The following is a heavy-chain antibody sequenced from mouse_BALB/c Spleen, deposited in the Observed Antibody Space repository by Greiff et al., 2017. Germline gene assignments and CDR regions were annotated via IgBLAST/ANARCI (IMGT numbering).Heavy chain of an antibody. D-gene: IGHD2-4*01. V-gene: IGHV6-6*02. CDR1: GFTFSSYW. Sequence: EVMLVESGGGLVQPGGSMKLSCVASGFTFSSYWMSWVRQSPEKGLEWVAEIRLKSDNYATHYAESVKGKFTISRDDSKSRLYLQMNSLRAEDTGIYYCSTMITGYAMDYWGQGTSVTVSS. CDR2: IRLKSDNYAT. CDR3: STMITGYAMDY. J-gene: IGHJ4*01.